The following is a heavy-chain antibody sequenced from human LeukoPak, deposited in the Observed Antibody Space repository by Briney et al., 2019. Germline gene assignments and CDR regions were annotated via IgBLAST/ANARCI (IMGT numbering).Heavy chain of an antibody. CDR3: ARVGYYDFWSRSWGAFDI. V-gene: IGHV4-61*09. Sequence: SETLSLTCTVSGGSISSGSYYWSWIRQPAGKGLEWIGHIYTSESTKYNPSLKSRVTISIDTSKNQFSLKLSSVTAADTAVYFCARVGYYDFWSRSWGAFDIWGPGTMVTVSS. CDR2: IYTSEST. CDR1: GGSISSGSYY. D-gene: IGHD3-3*01. J-gene: IGHJ3*02.